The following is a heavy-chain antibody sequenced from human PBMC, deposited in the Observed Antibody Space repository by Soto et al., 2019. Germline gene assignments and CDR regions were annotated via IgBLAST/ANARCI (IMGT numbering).Heavy chain of an antibody. V-gene: IGHV1-69*02. Sequence: QVQLVQSGAEVKKPGSSVKVSCKASGGSFNSYTFSWVRQAPGQGPEWMGRIIPVLGVANYAQTFQGRVTITADKSTSTVYMDLNSLRSEDTAVYYCASGAVAAGGTLGSWGQGTLVTVSS. J-gene: IGHJ4*02. D-gene: IGHD6-13*01. CDR2: IIPVLGVA. CDR3: ASGAVAAGGTLGS. CDR1: GGSFNSYT.